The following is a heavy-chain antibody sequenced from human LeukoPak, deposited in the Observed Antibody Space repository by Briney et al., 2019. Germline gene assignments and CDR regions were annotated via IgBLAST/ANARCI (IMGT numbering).Heavy chain of an antibody. V-gene: IGHV4-34*01. D-gene: IGHD4-11*01. CDR1: GGSFSGYY. CDR3: ARRTTVTIPFGY. J-gene: IGHJ4*02. Sequence: PSETLSLTCAVYGGSFSGYYWSWIRQPPGKGLEWSGEINHSGSTNYNPSLKSRVTISVDKSKNQFSLKLSSVTAADTAVYYCARRTTVTIPFGYWGQGTLVTVSS. CDR2: INHSGST.